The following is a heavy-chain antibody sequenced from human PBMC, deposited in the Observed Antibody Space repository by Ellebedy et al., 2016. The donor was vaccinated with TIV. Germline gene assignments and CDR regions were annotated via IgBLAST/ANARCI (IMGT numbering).Heavy chain of an antibody. Sequence: ASVKVSXXVSGYTLTELSMHWVRQAPGKGLEWMGGFDPEDGETIYAQKFQGRVTMTEDTSTDTAYMELSSLRSEDTAVYYCAARGSYYVPFDYWGQGTLVTVSS. CDR2: FDPEDGET. CDR1: GYTLTELS. CDR3: AARGSYYVPFDY. D-gene: IGHD1-26*01. V-gene: IGHV1-24*01. J-gene: IGHJ4*02.